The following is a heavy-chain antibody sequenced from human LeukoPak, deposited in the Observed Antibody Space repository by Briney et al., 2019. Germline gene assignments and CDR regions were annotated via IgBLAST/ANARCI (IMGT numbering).Heavy chain of an antibody. J-gene: IGHJ3*02. Sequence: PSETLSLTCTASGGSISSSSYYWGWIRQPPGKGLEWIGSIYYSGSTYYNPFLKSRVTISVDTSKNQFSLKLSSVTAADTAVYYCAITDYGDYALYAFDIWGQGTMVTVSS. D-gene: IGHD4-17*01. CDR2: IYYSGST. CDR3: AITDYGDYALYAFDI. CDR1: GGSISSSSYY. V-gene: IGHV4-39*01.